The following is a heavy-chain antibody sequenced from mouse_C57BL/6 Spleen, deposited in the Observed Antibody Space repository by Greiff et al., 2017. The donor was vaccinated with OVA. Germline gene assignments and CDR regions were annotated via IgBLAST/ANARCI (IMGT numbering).Heavy chain of an antibody. CDR2: INPNNGGT. V-gene: IGHV1-22*01. CDR1: GYTFTDYN. Sequence: EVQLQQSGPELVKPGASVKMSCKASGYTFTDYNMHWVKQSHGKSLEWIGYINPNNGGTSYNQKFKGKATLTVNKSSSTAYMELRSLTSEDSAVYYCAREKAYYSNFDYWGQGTTLTVSS. CDR3: AREKAYYSNFDY. J-gene: IGHJ2*01. D-gene: IGHD2-5*01.